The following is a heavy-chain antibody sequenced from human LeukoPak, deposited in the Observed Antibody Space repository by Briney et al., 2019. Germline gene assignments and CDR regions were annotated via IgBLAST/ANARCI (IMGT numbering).Heavy chain of an antibody. D-gene: IGHD6-19*01. CDR1: GFTFSSYG. Sequence: GGSLRLSCAASGFTFSSYGMHWVRQAPGKGLEWVAFIRYDGSNKYYADSVKGRFTISRDNSKNTLYLQMNSLRAEDTAVYYCAREGRIAVAGTVRWFDPWGQGTLVTVSS. CDR2: IRYDGSNK. J-gene: IGHJ5*02. V-gene: IGHV3-30*02. CDR3: AREGRIAVAGTVRWFDP.